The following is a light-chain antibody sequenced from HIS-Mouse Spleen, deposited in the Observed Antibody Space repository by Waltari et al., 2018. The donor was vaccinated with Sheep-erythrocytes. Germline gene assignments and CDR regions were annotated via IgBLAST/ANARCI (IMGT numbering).Light chain of an antibody. J-gene: IGLJ3*02. CDR1: SSDVGSYNL. V-gene: IGLV2-23*01. CDR2: EGS. Sequence: QSALTQPASVSGSPGQSITISCTGTSSDVGSYNLVSWYLQHPGKAPKLMIYEGSKRPSGVSNRFFGCKSGNTASLTISGLQAEDEADYYCCSYAGSSTPWVFGGGTKLTVL. CDR3: CSYAGSSTPWV.